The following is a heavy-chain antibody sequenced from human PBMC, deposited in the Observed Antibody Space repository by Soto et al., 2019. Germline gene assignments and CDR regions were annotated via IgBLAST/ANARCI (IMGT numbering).Heavy chain of an antibody. Sequence: SEPLSLTCTVSGGSISSYYWSLILQPPGKALEWIGYIYNSGSTTYNPSPKSRVTISVDTSKNQFSLKLSSVTAADTAVYYCARDSKYSSSGFVYWAQGTMVTVSS. D-gene: IGHD6-6*01. CDR2: IYNSGST. CDR1: GGSISSYY. J-gene: IGHJ4*02. CDR3: ARDSKYSSSGFVY. V-gene: IGHV4-59*01.